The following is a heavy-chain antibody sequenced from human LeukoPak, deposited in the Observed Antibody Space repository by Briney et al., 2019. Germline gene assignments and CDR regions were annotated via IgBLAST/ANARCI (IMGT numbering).Heavy chain of an antibody. CDR1: GFTFSNAW. J-gene: IGHJ5*02. Sequence: GGSLRLSCAASGFTFSNAWMSWVRQAPGKGLEWVGRIKSKTDGGTTDYAAPVKGRFTISRDDSKNTLYLQMNSLKTEDTAVYYCTTEGDGYNFNWFDPWGQGTLVTVSS. V-gene: IGHV3-15*01. CDR3: TTEGDGYNFNWFDP. D-gene: IGHD5-24*01. CDR2: IKSKTDGGTT.